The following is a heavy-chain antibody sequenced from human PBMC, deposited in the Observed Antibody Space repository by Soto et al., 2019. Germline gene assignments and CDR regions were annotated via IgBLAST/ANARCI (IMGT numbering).Heavy chain of an antibody. J-gene: IGHJ4*02. Sequence: GGSLRLSCAASRFTFSSYAMSWVRQAPGKGLEWVSSISGNGGNTYYADSVKGRFTISRDNSKNMLYLQMNSLRAEDTAVYYCARGPPLGYWGQGTLVTVSS. CDR1: RFTFSSYA. V-gene: IGHV3-23*01. CDR3: ARGPPLGY. CDR2: ISGNGGNT.